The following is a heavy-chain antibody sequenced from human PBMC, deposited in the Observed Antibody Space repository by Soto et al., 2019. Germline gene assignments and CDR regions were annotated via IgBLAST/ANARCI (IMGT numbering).Heavy chain of an antibody. J-gene: IGHJ6*02. V-gene: IGHV1-69*08. D-gene: IGHD2-21*02. CDR2: IIPILGIA. CDR3: ARDGGVLAYCGGDCHSRGIHV. CDR1: GGTFSSYT. Sequence: QVQLVQSGAEVKKPGSSVKVSCKASGGTFSSYTISWVRQAPGQGLEWMGRIIPILGIANYAQKFQGRVKITADKSTSIAYMELSSLSSEDTAVYFCARDGGVLAYCGGDCHSRGIHVWGQGATVTVFS.